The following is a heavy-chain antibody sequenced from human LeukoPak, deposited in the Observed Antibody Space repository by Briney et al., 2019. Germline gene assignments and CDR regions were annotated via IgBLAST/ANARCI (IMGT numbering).Heavy chain of an antibody. CDR3: ARGRSNYYGMDV. V-gene: IGHV4-39*07. CDR1: GASFSDGRYY. Sequence: SETLSLTCTVSGASFSDGRYYWGWVRQPPGKGLEWIATLFANGETFYNPSLKSRVTMSVDTSKSLFSLKVSSVTAADTAVYYCARGRSNYYGMDVWGQGTTVTVSS. D-gene: IGHD1-26*01. J-gene: IGHJ6*02. CDR2: LFANGET.